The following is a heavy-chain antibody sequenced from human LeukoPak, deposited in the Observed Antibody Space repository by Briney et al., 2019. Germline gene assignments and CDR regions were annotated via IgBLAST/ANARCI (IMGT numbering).Heavy chain of an antibody. V-gene: IGHV1-2*02. CDR1: GYTFTGYY. J-gene: IGHJ3*02. CDR3: ARPRIRSLDAFDI. D-gene: IGHD1-26*01. CDR2: INPNSGGT. Sequence: ASVKVSCKAYGYTFTGYYMHWVRQAPGQGLEWMGWINPNSGGTNYAQKFQGRVTMTRDTPISTAYMELSRLRSDDTAVYYCARPRIRSLDAFDIWGQGTMVTVSS.